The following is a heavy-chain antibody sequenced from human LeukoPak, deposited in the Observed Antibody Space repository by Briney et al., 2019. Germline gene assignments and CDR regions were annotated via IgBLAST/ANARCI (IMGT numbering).Heavy chain of an antibody. CDR1: GFTFSDYY. J-gene: IGHJ4*02. D-gene: IGHD3-10*01. CDR2: IYGGGST. V-gene: IGHV3-66*02. Sequence: GGSLRLSCAASGFTFSDYYMSWIRQAPGKGLEWVSVIYGGGSTYYAESVKGRFTISRDNSKNTLYLQMNSLSAEDTAVYYCASTVSGFGELNNWGQGTLVTVSS. CDR3: ASTVSGFGELNN.